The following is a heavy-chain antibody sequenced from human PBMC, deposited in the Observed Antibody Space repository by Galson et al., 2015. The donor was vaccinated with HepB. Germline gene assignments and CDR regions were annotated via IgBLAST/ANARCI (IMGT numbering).Heavy chain of an antibody. CDR1: GFTFSSYG. Sequence: SLRLSCAASGFTFSSYGMHWVRQAPGKGLEWVAVISYDGSNKYYADSVKGRFTISRDNSKNTLYLQMNSLRAEDTAVYYCAKHSGSYGLDYWGQGTLVTVSS. J-gene: IGHJ4*02. CDR3: AKHSGSYGLDY. CDR2: ISYDGSNK. V-gene: IGHV3-30*18. D-gene: IGHD1-26*01.